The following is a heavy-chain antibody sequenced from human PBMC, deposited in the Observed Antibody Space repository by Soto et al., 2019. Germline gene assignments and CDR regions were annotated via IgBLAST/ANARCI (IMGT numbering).Heavy chain of an antibody. CDR1: GFTFSNAW. J-gene: IGHJ4*02. CDR2: IKSKTDGGTT. D-gene: IGHD3-3*01. CDR3: TTDLTTIFGVVITPYYFDY. Sequence: GGSLRLSCAASGFTFSNAWMNWVRQAPGKGLEWVGRIKSKTDGGTTDYAAPVKGRFTISRDDSKNTLYLQMNSLKTEDTAVYYCTTDLTTIFGVVITPYYFDYWGQGTLVTVSS. V-gene: IGHV3-15*07.